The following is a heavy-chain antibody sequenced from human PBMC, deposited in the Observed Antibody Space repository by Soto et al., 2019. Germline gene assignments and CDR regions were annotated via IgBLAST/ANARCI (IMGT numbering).Heavy chain of an antibody. CDR1: GGSISSGGYY. CDR2: IYDSGST. D-gene: IGHD5-12*01. J-gene: IGHJ2*01. V-gene: IGHV4-31*03. Sequence: QVQLQESGPGLVKPSQTPSLTCIVSGGSISSGGYYWSWIRQHPGKGLEWIGYIYDSGSTYCNPSLKSRVTISVDTSQNQFSLKLSSVTAADTAVYYCARGQRWLQPVDWYFDLWGRGTLVTVSS. CDR3: ARGQRWLQPVDWYFDL.